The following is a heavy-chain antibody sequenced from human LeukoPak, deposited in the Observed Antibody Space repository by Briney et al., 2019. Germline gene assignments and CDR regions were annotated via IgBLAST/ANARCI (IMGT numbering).Heavy chain of an antibody. D-gene: IGHD6-13*01. CDR1: GGSISSSTYL. Sequence: PSETLSLTCSVSGGSISSSTYLWGWIRQPPGKGLEWIGTIYHTGTTYYNPSLQSRLTISVDTSKNQFSLNLSSVTATDTAVYFCARHYTLVTAPGAYYMDVWGKGTTVTVSS. CDR3: ARHYTLVTAPGAYYMDV. CDR2: IYHTGTT. J-gene: IGHJ6*03. V-gene: IGHV4-39*01.